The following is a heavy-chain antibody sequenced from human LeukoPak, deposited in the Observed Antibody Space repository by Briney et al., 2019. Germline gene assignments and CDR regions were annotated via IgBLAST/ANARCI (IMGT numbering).Heavy chain of an antibody. D-gene: IGHD6-13*01. CDR3: ARSAAGYAEYFQH. Sequence: ATVKVSCKASGYTFTGYYMHWVRQAPGRGLEWMGWINPNSGGTNYAQKFQGRVTMTRDTSISTAYMELSRLRSDDTAVYYCARSAAGYAEYFQHWGQGTLVTVSS. CDR1: GYTFTGYY. V-gene: IGHV1-2*02. J-gene: IGHJ1*01. CDR2: INPNSGGT.